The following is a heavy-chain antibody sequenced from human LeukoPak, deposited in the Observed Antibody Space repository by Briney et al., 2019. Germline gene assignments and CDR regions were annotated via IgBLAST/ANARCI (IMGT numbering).Heavy chain of an antibody. Sequence: SETLSLTCAVYGGPFSGYYWSWIRQPPGKGLEWIGEINHSGSTNYNPSLKSRVTMSVDTSKNQFSLKLRSLRSDDTAVYYCARVSLHGDWFDPWGQGTLVTVSS. CDR3: ARVSLHGDWFDP. D-gene: IGHD2-15*01. CDR1: GGPFSGYY. V-gene: IGHV4-34*01. J-gene: IGHJ5*02. CDR2: INHSGST.